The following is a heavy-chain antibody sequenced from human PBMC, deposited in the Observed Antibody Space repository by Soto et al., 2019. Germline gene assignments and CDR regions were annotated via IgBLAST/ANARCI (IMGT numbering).Heavy chain of an antibody. CDR1: GGSVSSGSYY. V-gene: IGHV4-61*01. CDR2: IYYSGST. CDR3: ASYNYYDSSGLDY. J-gene: IGHJ4*02. Sequence: SETLSLTCTVSGGSVSSGSYYWSWIRQPPGKGLEWIGYIYYSGSTNYNPSLKSRVTISVDTSKNQFSLKLSSVTAADTAVYYCASYNYYDSSGLDYWGQGTLVTVSS. D-gene: IGHD3-22*01.